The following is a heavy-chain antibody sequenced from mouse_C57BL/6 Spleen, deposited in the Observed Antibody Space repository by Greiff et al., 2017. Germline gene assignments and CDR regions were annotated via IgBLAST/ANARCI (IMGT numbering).Heavy chain of an antibody. CDR3: TRYPITTVVDYYAMDY. J-gene: IGHJ4*01. CDR1: GYTFTDYE. D-gene: IGHD1-1*01. V-gene: IGHV1-15*01. Sequence: QVQLQQSGAELVRPGASVTLSCKASGYTFTDYEMHWVKQTPVHGLEWIGAIDPETGGTAYNQKFKGKAILTADKSSSTAYMELRSLTSEDSAVYYCTRYPITTVVDYYAMDYWGQGTSVTVSS. CDR2: IDPETGGT.